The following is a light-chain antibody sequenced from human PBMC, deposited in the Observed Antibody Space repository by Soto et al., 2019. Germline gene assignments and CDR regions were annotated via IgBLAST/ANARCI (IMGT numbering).Light chain of an antibody. J-gene: IGLJ1*01. CDR1: SSNIGSNT. CDR2: SNN. V-gene: IGLV1-44*01. Sequence: QSALTQPPSASGTPGQRVTISCSGSSSNIGSNTVNWYQQLAGTAPKLLIYSNNQRPSGVPDRFSGSKSGPSASLAISRLQSEDEADYYCAAWADSLNGLYVFGTRTKVTVL. CDR3: AAWADSLNGLYV.